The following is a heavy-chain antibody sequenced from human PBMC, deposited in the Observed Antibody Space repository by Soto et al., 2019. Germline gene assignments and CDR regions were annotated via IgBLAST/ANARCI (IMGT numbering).Heavy chain of an antibody. J-gene: IGHJ3*01. V-gene: IGHV4-4*02. CDR1: SGSISSSNW. CDR2: IYHSGRT. CDR3: AATRGGSLVAFYC. Sequence: QVQLQESGPGLVKPSGTLSLTCAVSSGSISSSNWWSWVRQPPGKGLGWIGEIYHSGRTNHNPSPKRGVANTVGKAKDQFSPKVGSGVGAGTAVDFCAATRGGSLVAFYCRGQGAMVTVSS. D-gene: IGHD3-10*01.